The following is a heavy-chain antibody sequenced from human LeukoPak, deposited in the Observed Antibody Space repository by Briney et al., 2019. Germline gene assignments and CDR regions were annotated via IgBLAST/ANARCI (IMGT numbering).Heavy chain of an antibody. CDR2: ISYDGSNK. J-gene: IGHJ4*02. CDR1: GFSLSGYW. D-gene: IGHD6-19*01. Sequence: GGSLRLSCVASGFSLSGYWMYWVRQAPGKGLEWVAVISYDGSNKYYADSVKGRFTISRDNSKNTLYLQMNSLRAEDTAVYYCARDLSSGWYSLDYWGQGTLVTVSS. V-gene: IGHV3-30-3*01. CDR3: ARDLSSGWYSLDY.